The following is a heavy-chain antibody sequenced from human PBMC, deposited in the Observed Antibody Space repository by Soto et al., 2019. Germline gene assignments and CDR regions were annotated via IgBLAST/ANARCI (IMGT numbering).Heavy chain of an antibody. J-gene: IGHJ4*02. CDR1: GFTFQNYH. V-gene: IGHV1-46*02. CDR2: IHPSGDTT. Sequence: QVQLVQSGAEVKEPGASVKVSCKASGFTFQNYHMHWVRQAIGQGLEWMGIIHPSGDTTTYAQNCQGTLAMTRDTSTSTASVELSSLTSADAAVYYCAKDLWGSWTVDYWGQRTLITVSS. CDR3: AKDLWGSWTVDY. D-gene: IGHD3-16*01.